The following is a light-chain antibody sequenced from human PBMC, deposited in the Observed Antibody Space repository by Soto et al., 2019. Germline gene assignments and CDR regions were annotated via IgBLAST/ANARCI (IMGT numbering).Light chain of an antibody. Sequence: DIQMTQSPSTLSESVGYRVTITCRASKSINVWLAWYKQKPGKAPKHLIYKASSLENGVPSRFSGSGSGTEFILTISSRLPDDFATYFCYHYNSYSLLPFGGGTKVEIK. V-gene: IGKV1-5*03. J-gene: IGKJ4*01. CDR2: KAS. CDR1: KSINVW. CDR3: YHYNSYSLLP.